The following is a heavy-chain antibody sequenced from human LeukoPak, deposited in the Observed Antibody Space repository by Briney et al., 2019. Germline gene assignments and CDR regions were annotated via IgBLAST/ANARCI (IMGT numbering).Heavy chain of an antibody. Sequence: SVKVSCKASGGTFSSYAISWVQQAPGQGLEWMGRIIPILGIANYAQKFQGRVTITADKSTSTAYMELSSLRSEDTAVYYCATEYSRSKVNWFDPWGQGTLVTVSS. CDR2: IIPILGIA. CDR3: ATEYSRSKVNWFDP. J-gene: IGHJ5*02. CDR1: GGTFSSYA. V-gene: IGHV1-69*04. D-gene: IGHD5-18*01.